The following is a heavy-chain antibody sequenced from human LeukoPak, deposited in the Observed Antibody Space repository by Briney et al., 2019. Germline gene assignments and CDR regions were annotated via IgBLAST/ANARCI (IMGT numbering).Heavy chain of an antibody. CDR2: IYRGGTT. Sequence: PSETLSLTCAVSGSSISSGYYWGWIRQPPGKGLQWIGSIYRGGTTYYNPSLKSRVTISVDTSKNQFSLKLSSVTAADTAVYYCARGGAYYYDSSGPHFDYWGQGTLVTVSS. CDR3: ARGGAYYYDSSGPHFDY. J-gene: IGHJ4*02. CDR1: GSSISSGYY. D-gene: IGHD3-22*01. V-gene: IGHV4-38-2*01.